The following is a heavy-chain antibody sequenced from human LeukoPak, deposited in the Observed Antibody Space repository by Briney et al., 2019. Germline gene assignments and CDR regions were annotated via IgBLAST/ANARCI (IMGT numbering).Heavy chain of an antibody. CDR2: ISSSSSTI. D-gene: IGHD3-10*01. J-gene: IGHJ3*02. CDR3: AKEAGFGEYAFDI. Sequence: GGSLRLSCAASGFTFSSYSMNWVRQAPGKGLEWVSYISSSSSTIYYADSVKGRFTISRDNAKNSLYLQMNSLRAEDTAVYYCAKEAGFGEYAFDIWGQGTMVTVSS. V-gene: IGHV3-48*04. CDR1: GFTFSSYS.